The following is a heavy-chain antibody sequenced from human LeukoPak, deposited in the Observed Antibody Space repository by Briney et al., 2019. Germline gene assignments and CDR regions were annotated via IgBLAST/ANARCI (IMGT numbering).Heavy chain of an antibody. V-gene: IGHV3-48*04. J-gene: IGHJ5*02. CDR1: GFTFSSYS. D-gene: IGHD6-13*01. CDR3: ARDSSSSWYWIDP. Sequence: GGSLRLSCEASGFTFSSYSMNWVRQAPGKGLEWVSYISSSSISIYYADSVKGRFTISRDNAKNSLYLQINSLRAEDTAVYYCARDSSSSWYWIDPWGPGTLVTVSS. CDR2: ISSSSISI.